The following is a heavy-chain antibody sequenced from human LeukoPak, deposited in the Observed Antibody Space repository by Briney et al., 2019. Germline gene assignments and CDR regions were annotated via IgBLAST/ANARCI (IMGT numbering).Heavy chain of an antibody. CDR3: ARDEVRYFDY. CDR2: ISSSSSYI. CDR1: GFTFSSYS. D-gene: IGHD3-9*01. Sequence: GGSLRPSCAASGFTFSSYSMNWVRQAPGKGLEWVSSISSSSSYIYYADSVKGRFTISRDNAKNSLYLQMNSLRAEDTAVYYRARDEVRYFDYWGQGTLVTVSS. V-gene: IGHV3-21*01. J-gene: IGHJ4*02.